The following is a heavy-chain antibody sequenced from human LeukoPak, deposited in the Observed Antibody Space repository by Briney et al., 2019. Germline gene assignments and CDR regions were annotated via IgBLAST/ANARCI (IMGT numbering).Heavy chain of an antibody. D-gene: IGHD2-21*02. V-gene: IGHV1-2*02. CDR1: GYTFTGYY. CDR3: ARDPSDDYYYYMDV. Sequence: ASVKVSCKASGYTFTGYYMHWVRQAPGQGLEWMGWINPNSGGTNYAQKFQGRVTMTRDTATSAVYMELSSLTSEDTAIYYCARDPSDDYYYYMDVWGQGTTVTISS. CDR2: INPNSGGT. J-gene: IGHJ6*03.